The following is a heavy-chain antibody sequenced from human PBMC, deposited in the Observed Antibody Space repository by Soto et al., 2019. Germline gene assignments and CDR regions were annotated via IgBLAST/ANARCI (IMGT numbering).Heavy chain of an antibody. D-gene: IGHD6-25*01. V-gene: IGHV3-7*05. Sequence: PGGSLRLSCAASGFTFSSYWMSWVRQAPGKGLEWVANIKQDGSEKYYVDSVKGRFTISRDNAKNSLYLQMNSLRAEDTAVYYCARSTGYSSVKTIYYFDYWGQGTLVTVSS. CDR3: ARSTGYSSVKTIYYFDY. J-gene: IGHJ4*02. CDR2: IKQDGSEK. CDR1: GFTFSSYW.